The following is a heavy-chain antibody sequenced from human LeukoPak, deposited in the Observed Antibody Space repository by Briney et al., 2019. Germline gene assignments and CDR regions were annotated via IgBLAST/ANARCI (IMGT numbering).Heavy chain of an antibody. CDR2: ISAYNGNT. D-gene: IGHD1-26*01. J-gene: IGHJ4*02. CDR3: ARAVYSGSYYDY. V-gene: IGHV1-18*01. CDR1: GYTFTSYG. Sequence: ASVKVSCKASGYTFTSYGISWVRQAPGQGLEWMGWISAYNGNTNYAQKFQGRVTMTKDTSTSTVYMELSSLRSEDTAVYYCARAVYSGSYYDYWGQGTLVTVSS.